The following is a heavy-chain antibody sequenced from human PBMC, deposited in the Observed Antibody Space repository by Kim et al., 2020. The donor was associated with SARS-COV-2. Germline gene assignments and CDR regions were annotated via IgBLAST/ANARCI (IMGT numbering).Heavy chain of an antibody. CDR1: GFIIRTYW. J-gene: IGHJ4*02. D-gene: IGHD5-12*01. CDR3: MRDPWTY. CDR2: IKEDGSEA. Sequence: GGSLRLSCVASGFIIRTYWMTWVRQPPGKGLEWVGNIKEDGSEAYYADSVKGRFTISRDNAKNSLYLQMNSLRAEDTAVYYCMRDPWTYWCQGTLVIVSS. V-gene: IGHV3-7*01.